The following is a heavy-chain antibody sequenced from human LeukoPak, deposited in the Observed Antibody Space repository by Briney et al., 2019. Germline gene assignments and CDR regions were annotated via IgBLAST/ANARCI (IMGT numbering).Heavy chain of an antibody. Sequence: SETLSLTCTVSGDSISPYYWIWVRQPPGKGLEWIGYIYYNGATDYNPSLKSRVTFSVDTSKNEFSLKLRFVTAADTAVYYCARYLVYGSSGFDDALDIWGQGTVVTASP. CDR3: ARYLVYGSSGFDDALDI. D-gene: IGHD3-22*01. CDR2: IYYNGAT. V-gene: IGHV4-59*01. CDR1: GDSISPYY. J-gene: IGHJ3*02.